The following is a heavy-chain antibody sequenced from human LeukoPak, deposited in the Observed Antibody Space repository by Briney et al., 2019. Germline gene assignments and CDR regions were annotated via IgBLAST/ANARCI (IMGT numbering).Heavy chain of an antibody. J-gene: IGHJ4*02. D-gene: IGHD6-19*01. CDR2: ISTSGKTI. V-gene: IGHV3-48*04. CDR1: GFIFSDYS. CDR3: ARRYSSGWYPFDY. Sequence: GGSLRLSCAASGFIFSDYSMNWVRQAPGKGLEWLSYISTSGKTINYADSVKGRFTVSRDSAKNSLYLQMNSLRSEDTAVYYCARRYSSGWYPFDYWGQGTLVTVSS.